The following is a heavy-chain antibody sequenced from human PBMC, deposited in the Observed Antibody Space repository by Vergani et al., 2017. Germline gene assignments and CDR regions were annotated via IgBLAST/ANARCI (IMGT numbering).Heavy chain of an antibody. V-gene: IGHV4-34*01. Sequence: QVQLQQWGAGLLKPSETLSLTCAVYGGSFSGYYWSWIRQPPGKGLEWIGEINHSGSPNYNPSLKSRVTISVDTSKNQFSLKLSSVTAADTAVYYCARVYTYYDFWSGSIGGNWFDPWGQGTLVTVSS. D-gene: IGHD3-3*01. CDR3: ARVYTYYDFWSGSIGGNWFDP. CDR1: GGSFSGYY. J-gene: IGHJ5*02. CDR2: INHSGSP.